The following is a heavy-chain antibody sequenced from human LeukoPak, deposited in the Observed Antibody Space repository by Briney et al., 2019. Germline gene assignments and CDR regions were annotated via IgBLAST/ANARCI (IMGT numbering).Heavy chain of an antibody. D-gene: IGHD3-9*01. CDR3: AKDPVRGAHVWLLRPFSYFDY. CDR1: GFTFSDYY. Sequence: KPGGSLRLSCAASGFTFSDYYMSWIRQAPGKGLEWASYISSSGSTIYYADSVKGRFTISRDNAKNSLYLQMNSLRAEDTAVYYCAKDPVRGAHVWLLRPFSYFDYWGQGTLVTVSS. CDR2: ISSSGSTI. V-gene: IGHV3-11*01. J-gene: IGHJ4*02.